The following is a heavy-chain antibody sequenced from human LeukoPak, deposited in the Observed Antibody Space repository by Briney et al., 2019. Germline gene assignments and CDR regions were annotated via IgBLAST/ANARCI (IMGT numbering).Heavy chain of an antibody. CDR1: GYTFTSYY. D-gene: IGHD1-26*01. Sequence: ASVKLSCTASGYTFTSYYMHWVRQAPGQGLEWMGIINPSGGSTSYAQKFQGRVTMTRDTSTSTVYMELSSLRSEDTAVYYCARATGYSGSYYGWFDPWGQGTLVTVSS. CDR3: ARATGYSGSYYGWFDP. J-gene: IGHJ5*02. CDR2: INPSGGST. V-gene: IGHV1-46*01.